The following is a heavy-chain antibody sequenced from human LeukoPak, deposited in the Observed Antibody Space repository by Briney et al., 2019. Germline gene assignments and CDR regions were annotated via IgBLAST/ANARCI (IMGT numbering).Heavy chain of an antibody. D-gene: IGHD6-19*01. CDR1: GVTFCIYS. CDR3: ARDSIPVAGIGSYFEY. Sequence: GGSLRLSCAASGVTFCIYSMHWVPEAPGKGLEWGALILFDGSITYSADSVKGRVTISRDNSKNTLFLQMNSLRPEDTAVHYCARDSIPVAGIGSYFEYWGEGTLVTVSS. V-gene: IGHV3-30*04. CDR2: ILFDGSIT. J-gene: IGHJ4*02.